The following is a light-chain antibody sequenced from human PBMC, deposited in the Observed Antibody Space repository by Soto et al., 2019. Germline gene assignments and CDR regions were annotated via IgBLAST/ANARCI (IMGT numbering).Light chain of an antibody. Sequence: QSVLTQPPSASGTPGQRVTISCSGGSSNIVINTVNWYQQLPGTAPKLLIYTNNQRPSGVPDRFSGSKSGTSASLAISGLQSEDEADYYCAAWDNSLDTPVFGGGNKLTVL. J-gene: IGLJ3*02. V-gene: IGLV1-44*01. CDR2: TNN. CDR3: AAWDNSLDTPV. CDR1: SSNIVINT.